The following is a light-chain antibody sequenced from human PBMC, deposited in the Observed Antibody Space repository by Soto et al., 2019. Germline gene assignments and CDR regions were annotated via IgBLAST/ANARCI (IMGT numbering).Light chain of an antibody. Sequence: QSALTQPRSVSGSPGQSVTISCTGTSSDVGGYDYVSWYQQHPGQAPKVIIYDVSKRPSGVPDRFSGSKSGNTASLTISGLQTEDESDYYCCSYAGRYILVFGGGTKVTVL. V-gene: IGLV2-11*01. CDR1: SSDVGGYDY. CDR3: CSYAGRYILV. CDR2: DVS. J-gene: IGLJ2*01.